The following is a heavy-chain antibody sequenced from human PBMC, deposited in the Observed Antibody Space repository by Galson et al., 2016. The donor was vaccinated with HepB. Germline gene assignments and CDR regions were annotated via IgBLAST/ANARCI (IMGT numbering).Heavy chain of an antibody. D-gene: IGHD2-2*01. V-gene: IGHV3-30*18. CDR2: ISHDGNNK. CDR3: AKDPYAVVSRPEYFQH. CDR1: GFTFSSYG. Sequence: SLRLSCAASGFTFSSYGIHWVRQAPGKGLEWVAVISHDGNNKFYADSVKGRFTISRDNSKNTLFLQLNSLRAEDTAVYYCAKDPYAVVSRPEYFQHWGQGTLVTVPS. J-gene: IGHJ1*01.